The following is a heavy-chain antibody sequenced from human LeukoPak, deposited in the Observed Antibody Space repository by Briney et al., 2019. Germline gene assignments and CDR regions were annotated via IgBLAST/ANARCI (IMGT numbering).Heavy chain of an antibody. CDR1: GGSFRGYY. CDR3: ARGDILTGYSY. CDR2: INHRGRT. V-gene: IGHV4-34*01. Sequence: SETLSLTCAVSGGSFRGYYWSWIRQHPGKGLEWIGKINHRGRTKYNPSLTSRVTISVDTSKNQFSLNLRSATAADTAVYYCARGDILTGYSYWGQGTLVTVSS. D-gene: IGHD3-9*01. J-gene: IGHJ4*02.